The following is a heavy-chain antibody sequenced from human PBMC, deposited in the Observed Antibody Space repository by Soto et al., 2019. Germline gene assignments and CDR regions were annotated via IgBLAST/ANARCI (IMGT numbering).Heavy chain of an antibody. V-gene: IGHV3-21*01. CDR2: ISSSSSYI. CDR1: GFTFSNYS. J-gene: IGHJ5*02. D-gene: IGHD6-13*01. CDR3: ARQIGSKFNWFDP. Sequence: EVQLVESGGGLVKPGGSLRLSCAASGFTFSNYSMNWVRQAPGKGLEWVSSISSSSSYIYYADSVKGRFTISRDNAKNSLYRQMNSLSAADTAVYYCARQIGSKFNWFDPSGQGTLVTVSS.